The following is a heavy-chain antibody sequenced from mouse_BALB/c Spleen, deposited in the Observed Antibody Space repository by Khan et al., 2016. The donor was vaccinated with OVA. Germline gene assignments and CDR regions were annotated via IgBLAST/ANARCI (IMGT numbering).Heavy chain of an antibody. J-gene: IGHJ4*01. Sequence: QVQLKQSGPGLAAPSQSLSITCTISGFSLTNYGVHWVRQPLGKGLEWWVVIWNDGTTTYNSSLKSRLTITKDNSQSQAFLKMNSLQTDDTTIYFCARQPYYSYNIIKYWGQGTSVTVSS. CDR2: IWNDGTT. CDR1: GFSLTNYG. D-gene: IGHD2-12*01. CDR3: ARQPYYSYNIIKY. V-gene: IGHV2-6-1*01.